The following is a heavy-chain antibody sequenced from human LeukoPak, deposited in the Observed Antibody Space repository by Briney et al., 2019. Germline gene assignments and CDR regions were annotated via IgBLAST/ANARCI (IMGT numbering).Heavy chain of an antibody. V-gene: IGHV3-49*04. CDR2: IKSKTYGGTT. D-gene: IGHD1-1*01. CDR3: GRDRVRVEPIPHYCGMDV. J-gene: IGHJ6*02. Sequence: GGAVRLSCRGSGCSVGEEAVIGARPAPEKGLEWVGFIKSKTYGGTTEYATSVKGRFTISRDDSSSIGYLQMNSLKSEDTAVYYYGRDRVRVEPIPHYCGMDVWGQGTTVTVSS. CDR1: GCSVGEEA.